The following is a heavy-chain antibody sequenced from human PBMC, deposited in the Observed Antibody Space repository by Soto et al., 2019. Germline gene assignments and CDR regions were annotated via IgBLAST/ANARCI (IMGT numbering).Heavy chain of an antibody. CDR1: GGSISSSTSY. J-gene: IGHJ4*02. D-gene: IGHD3-22*01. V-gene: IGHV4-39*01. CDR2: IYYSGTT. Sequence: SETLSLTCNVSGGSISSSTSYWGWIRQPPGKGLEWIGSIYYSGTTYYNPSLKSRLSMSVDTSKNQFSLNLSSVTAADTAVYYCERHLEYYDSSGYYDYWDQGTLVTVSS. CDR3: ERHLEYYDSSGYYDY.